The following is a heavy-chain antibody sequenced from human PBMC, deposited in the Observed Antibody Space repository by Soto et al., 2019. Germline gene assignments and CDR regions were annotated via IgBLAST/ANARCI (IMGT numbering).Heavy chain of an antibody. CDR3: ATDTTGILDY. Sequence: VGSLRLSCAASGFNFDNYYMAWVRQAPGKGLEWVANIKKDGSGSNYVDSLKGRFTISRDNAKNSLYLQMNNLRAEDSGVYFCATDTTGILDYWGQGTLVTVSS. CDR1: GFNFDNYY. V-gene: IGHV3-7*01. J-gene: IGHJ4*02. CDR2: IKKDGSGS. D-gene: IGHD1-1*01.